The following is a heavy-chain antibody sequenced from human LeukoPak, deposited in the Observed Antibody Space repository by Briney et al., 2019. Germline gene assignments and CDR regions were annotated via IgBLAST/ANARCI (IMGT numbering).Heavy chain of an antibody. J-gene: IGHJ5*02. CDR1: GITLSSYD. Sequence: GRSLRLSCAGPGITLSSYDMHWARQAPGKGLEWVAVISYDGSNKYYADSVKGRFTISRDNSKNTLYLQMNTLRAEDTAVYYCAKDVSWNWFDPWGQGTLVTVSS. CDR2: ISYDGSNK. V-gene: IGHV3-30*18. CDR3: AKDVSWNWFDP.